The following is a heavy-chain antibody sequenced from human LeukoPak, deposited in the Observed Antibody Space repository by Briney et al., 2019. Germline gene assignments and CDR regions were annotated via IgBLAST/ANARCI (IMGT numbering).Heavy chain of an antibody. J-gene: IGHJ4*02. CDR1: GYTFTGYY. CDR2: INPNSGGT. Sequence: ASVKVSCKASGYTFTGYYMHWVRQAPGQGLEWMGWINPNSGGTNYAQKFQGRVTMTRDTSISTAYMELSRLRSDDTAVFYCARDRGGFGVVIIRYWGQGTLVTVSS. D-gene: IGHD3-3*01. CDR3: ARDRGGFGVVIIRY. V-gene: IGHV1-2*02.